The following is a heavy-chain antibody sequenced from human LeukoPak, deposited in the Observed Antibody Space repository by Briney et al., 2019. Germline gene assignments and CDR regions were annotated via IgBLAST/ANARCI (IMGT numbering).Heavy chain of an antibody. D-gene: IGHD2-15*01. CDR3: ARERRGYCSGGSCYYFDY. V-gene: IGHV3-33*08. Sequence: PGGSLRLSCAASGSTFSNYWMSWVRQAPGKGLEWVAVIWYDGSNKYYADSVKGRFTISRDNSKNTLYLQMNSLRAEDTAVYYCARERRGYCSGGSCYYFDYWGQGTLVTVSS. J-gene: IGHJ4*02. CDR2: IWYDGSNK. CDR1: GSTFSNYW.